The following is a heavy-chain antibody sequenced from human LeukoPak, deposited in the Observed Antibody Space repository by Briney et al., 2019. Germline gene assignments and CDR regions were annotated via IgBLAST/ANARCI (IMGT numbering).Heavy chain of an antibody. Sequence: GGSLRLSCAASGFSFKNYAMHWVRQAPGGGLEWVAVTSDSGSLQWYADSVEGRFTISRDNSKNTVHLQMSSLRVDDTATYYCAKGGKKGTLMGGRDFDYWGEGNLVTVSS. CDR1: GFSFKNYA. D-gene: IGHD2-8*01. V-gene: IGHV3-30*18. CDR2: TSDSGSLQ. J-gene: IGHJ4*02. CDR3: AKGGKKGTLMGGRDFDY.